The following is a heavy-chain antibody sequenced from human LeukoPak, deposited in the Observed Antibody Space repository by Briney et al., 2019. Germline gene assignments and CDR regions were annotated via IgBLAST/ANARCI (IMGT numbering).Heavy chain of an antibody. CDR2: IDTTTGNP. CDR1: GYPYSAHF. D-gene: IGHD3-10*01. V-gene: IGHV7-4-1*02. CDR3: VRGTPTPGMDY. Sequence: ASVRVSCKASGYPYSAHFLNWVRQAPGQGLEWMGNIDTTTGNPRYAQDFTGRFVFSLDTSVSTAYLQITSLKADDTAAYYCVRGTPTPGMDYWGQGTQVTVSS. J-gene: IGHJ4*02.